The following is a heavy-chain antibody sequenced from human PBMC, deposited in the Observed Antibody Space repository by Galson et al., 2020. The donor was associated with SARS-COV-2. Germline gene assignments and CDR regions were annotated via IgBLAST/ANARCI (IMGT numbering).Heavy chain of an antibody. CDR1: GYTLSSYY. J-gene: IGHJ4*02. V-gene: IGHV1-46*01. CDR2: INPSGGSA. CDR3: ARGRVSGGY. D-gene: IGHD1-26*01. Sequence: ASVKVSCKASGYTLSSYYMHWVRQAPAQGLEWMGIINPSGGSASYTHKFQGRITMTRDTSTSTVSMELNSLTSDDTAVYYCARGRVSGGYWGQGTLVIVSS.